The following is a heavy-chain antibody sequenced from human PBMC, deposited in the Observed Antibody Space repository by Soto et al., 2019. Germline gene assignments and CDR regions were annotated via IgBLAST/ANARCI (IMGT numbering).Heavy chain of an antibody. D-gene: IGHD1-1*01. J-gene: IGHJ5*02. CDR2: IYYSGST. CDR3: ARVGYSDRWFDP. V-gene: IGHV4-30-4*01. Sequence: SETLSLTCTVSGCSISSGDYYWSWIRQPPGKGLEWIGYIYYSGSTYYTPSLKSRLTISVDTSKNQFSLKLSSVTAADTAVYSCARVGYSDRWFDPWGQGTLVTVSS. CDR1: GCSISSGDYY.